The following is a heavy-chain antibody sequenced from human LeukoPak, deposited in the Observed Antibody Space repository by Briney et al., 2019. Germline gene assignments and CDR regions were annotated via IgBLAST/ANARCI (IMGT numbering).Heavy chain of an antibody. CDR3: ARDNGDYSFDF. Sequence: SETLSLTCTVSGGSISSSSYYWGWIRQPPGEGLEWIGNIYYRGSTYYSPSLKSRVILSVDTSKNQFSLKVTSVTAADTAIYYCARDNGDYSFDFWGQGTLVTVSS. D-gene: IGHD4-17*01. CDR2: IYYRGST. J-gene: IGHJ4*02. V-gene: IGHV4-39*07. CDR1: GGSISSSSYY.